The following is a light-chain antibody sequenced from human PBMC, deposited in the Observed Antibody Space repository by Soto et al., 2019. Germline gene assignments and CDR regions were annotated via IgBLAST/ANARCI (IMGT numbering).Light chain of an antibody. CDR1: SSNIGSNT. J-gene: IGLJ1*01. CDR2: STS. V-gene: IGLV1-44*01. Sequence: QSVLTQPPSASGTPCQIVAISFSGSSSNIGSNTVTWYRQLPGTAPKLLIYSTSQRSSGVPGRFSGSKSGASASLSISGLQSEDEADYYCAAWDDRLDVYVFGTGTKV. CDR3: AAWDDRLDVYV.